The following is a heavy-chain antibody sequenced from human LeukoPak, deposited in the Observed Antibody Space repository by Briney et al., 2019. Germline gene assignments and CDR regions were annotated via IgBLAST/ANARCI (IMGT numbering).Heavy chain of an antibody. D-gene: IGHD3-10*01. CDR2: INPSGGST. V-gene: IGHV1-46*01. J-gene: IGHJ6*02. CDR3: ARENGLWFEDYYYGMDV. CDR1: GYTFTSYY. Sequence: RASVKVSCKASGYTFTSYYMHWVRQAPGQGLEWMGIINPSGGSTSYAQKFQGRVTMTRDTSTSTVYMELRSLRSDDTAVYYCARENGLWFEDYYYGMDVWGQGTTVTVSS.